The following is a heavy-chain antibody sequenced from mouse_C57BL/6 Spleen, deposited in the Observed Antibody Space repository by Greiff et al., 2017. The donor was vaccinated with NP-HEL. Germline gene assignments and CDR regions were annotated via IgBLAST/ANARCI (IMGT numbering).Heavy chain of an antibody. D-gene: IGHD2-4*01. CDR1: GYTFTSYW. CDR2: IYPSDSET. J-gene: IGHJ4*01. Sequence: VQLQQPGAELVRPGSSVKLSCKASGYTFTSYWMDWVKQRPGQGLEWIGNIYPSDSETHYNQKFKDKATLTVDKSSSTAYMQLSSLTSEDSAVYYCAREGIYYDYGYYAMDYWGQGTSVTVSS. CDR3: AREGIYYDYGYYAMDY. V-gene: IGHV1-61*01.